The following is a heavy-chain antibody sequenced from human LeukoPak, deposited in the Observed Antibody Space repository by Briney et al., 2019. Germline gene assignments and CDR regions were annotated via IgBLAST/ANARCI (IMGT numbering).Heavy chain of an antibody. V-gene: IGHV3-23*01. J-gene: IGHJ4*02. D-gene: IGHD4-17*01. Sequence: GGSLRLSCAASGFTFRDYSMSWVRQAPGKGLEWVSAISGSGGSTYYADSVKGRFTISRDNSKNTLYLQMNSLRAEDTAVYYCAANDHGDYGVDYWGQGTLVTVSS. CDR3: AANDHGDYGVDY. CDR1: GFTFRDYS. CDR2: ISGSGGST.